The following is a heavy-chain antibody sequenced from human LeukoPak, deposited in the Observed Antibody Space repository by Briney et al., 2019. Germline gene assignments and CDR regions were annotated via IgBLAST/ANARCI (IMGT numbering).Heavy chain of an antibody. D-gene: IGHD1-26*01. CDR2: IIPIFGTA. CDR3: ARDSRGSYSNPLFDY. CDR1: GGTFSSYA. Sequence: RASVKVSCKASGGTFSSYAIGWVRQAPGQGLEWMGGIIPIFGTANYAQKFQGRVTITADESTSTAYMELSSLRSEDTAVYYCARDSRGSYSNPLFDYWGQGTLVTVSS. V-gene: IGHV1-69*13. J-gene: IGHJ4*02.